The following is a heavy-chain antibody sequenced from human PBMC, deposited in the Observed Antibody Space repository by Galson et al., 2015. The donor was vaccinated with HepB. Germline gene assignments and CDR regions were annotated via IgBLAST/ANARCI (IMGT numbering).Heavy chain of an antibody. CDR1: GFTFSSYS. V-gene: IGHV3-23*01. CDR3: AKDSLVLSLADAFDI. D-gene: IGHD6-13*01. CDR2: ISGSGGST. J-gene: IGHJ3*02. Sequence: SLRLSCAASGFTFSSYSMNWVRQAPGKGLEWVSAISGSGGSTYYADSVKGRFTISRDNSKNTLYLQMNSLRAEDTAVYYCAKDSLVLSLADAFDIWGQGTMVTVSS.